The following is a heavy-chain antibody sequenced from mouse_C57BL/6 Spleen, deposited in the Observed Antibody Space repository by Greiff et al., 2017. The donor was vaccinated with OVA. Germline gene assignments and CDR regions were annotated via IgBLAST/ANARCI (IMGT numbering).Heavy chain of an antibody. CDR2: IYPGSGST. D-gene: IGHD1-1*01. J-gene: IGHJ2*01. CDR1: GYTFTSYW. CDR3: ARKDYYGSSYGY. V-gene: IGHV1-55*01. Sequence: VQLQQPGAELVKPGASVKMSCKASGYTFTSYWITWVKQRPGQGLEWIGDIYPGSGSTNYNEKFKSKATLTVDTASSTAYMQLSSLTSEDSAVYYCARKDYYGSSYGYWGQGTTLTVSS.